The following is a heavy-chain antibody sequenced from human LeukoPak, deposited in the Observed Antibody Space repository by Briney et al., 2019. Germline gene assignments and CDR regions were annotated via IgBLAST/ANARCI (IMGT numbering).Heavy chain of an antibody. CDR2: IYHSGST. CDR3: ARGVVASPAAEYNWFDP. D-gene: IGHD2-15*01. J-gene: IGHJ5*02. V-gene: IGHV4-38-2*02. CDR1: GYSISSGYY. Sequence: SETLSLTCTVSGYSISSGYYWGWIRQPPGKGLEWIGSIYHSGSTYYNPSLKSRVTISVDTSMNQFSLKLSSVTAADTAVYYCARGVVASPAAEYNWFDPWGQGTLVTVSS.